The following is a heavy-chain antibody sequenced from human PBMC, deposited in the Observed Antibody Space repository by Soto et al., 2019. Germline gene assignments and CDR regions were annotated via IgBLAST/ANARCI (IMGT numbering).Heavy chain of an antibody. J-gene: IGHJ5*02. CDR1: GGTFSSYA. V-gene: IGHV1-69*13. CDR2: IIPIFGTA. D-gene: IGHD6-6*01. CDR3: ARRGNGIAARFQKWFDP. Sequence: ASVKVSCTASGGTFSSYAISWVRQPPGQGLEWMGGIIPIFGTANYAQKFQGRVTITADESTSTAYMELSSLRSEDTAVYYCARRGNGIAARFQKWFDPWGQGTLVTVSS.